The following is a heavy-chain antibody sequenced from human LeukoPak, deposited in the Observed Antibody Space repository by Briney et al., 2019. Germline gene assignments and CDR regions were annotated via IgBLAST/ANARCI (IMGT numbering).Heavy chain of an antibody. V-gene: IGHV3-30*03. CDR2: ISSDGNDK. CDR3: TKVIHGNSGDDYDD. D-gene: IGHD5-12*01. Sequence: GGSLRLSCAASGVTFRSYGMHWVRQAPGKGLEWVALISSDGNDKLYGDSVRGRFTISRDDSKSTLYLQMNSLRAEDTAVYCTTKVIHGNSGDDYDDWGQGTLVTVSS. J-gene: IGHJ4*02. CDR1: GVTFRSYG.